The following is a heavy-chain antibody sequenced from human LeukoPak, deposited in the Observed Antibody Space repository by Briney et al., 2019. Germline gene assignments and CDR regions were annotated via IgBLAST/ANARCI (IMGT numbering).Heavy chain of an antibody. CDR3: VRDVWGDRDSYFDY. V-gene: IGHV3-74*01. CDR1: GFTFSRYW. Sequence: PGGSLRLSCAASGFTFSRYWMHRVRQAPGKGLVWVSRINIDGRSISYAESAKGRFTMSRDNAENTLYLEMNNLRVDDTAVYYCVRDVWGDRDSYFDYWGQGTLVTVSS. CDR2: INIDGRSI. D-gene: IGHD2-21*01. J-gene: IGHJ4*02.